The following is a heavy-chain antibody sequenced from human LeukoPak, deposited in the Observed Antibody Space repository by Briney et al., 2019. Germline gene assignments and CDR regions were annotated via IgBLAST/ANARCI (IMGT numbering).Heavy chain of an antibody. J-gene: IGHJ4*02. V-gene: IGHV3-23*01. CDR1: GFTFSSYA. CDR2: ISGSGGST. CDR3: AKLTSGSSTYFDY. D-gene: IGHD1-26*01. Sequence: GGSLRLSCAACGFTFSSYAMSWVRQAPGKGLEWVSAISGSGGSTYYADSVKGRFTISRDNSKNTLYLQMNSLRAEDTAVYSCAKLTSGSSTYFDYWGQGTLVTVSS.